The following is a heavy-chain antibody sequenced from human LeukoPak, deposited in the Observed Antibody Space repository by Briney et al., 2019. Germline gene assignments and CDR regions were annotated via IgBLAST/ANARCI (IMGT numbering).Heavy chain of an antibody. D-gene: IGHD3-10*01. CDR1: GGAISSYY. CDR2: IYYSGST. CDR3: ARDGTYYGSGSYDY. Sequence: PSETLSLTCTVAGGAISSYYWSWIRQPPGQGLEWIGYIYYSGSTNYNPSLKSRVTISVDTSKNQFSLKLSSVTAADTAVYYCARDGTYYGSGSYDYWGQGTLVTVSS. J-gene: IGHJ4*02. V-gene: IGHV4-59*01.